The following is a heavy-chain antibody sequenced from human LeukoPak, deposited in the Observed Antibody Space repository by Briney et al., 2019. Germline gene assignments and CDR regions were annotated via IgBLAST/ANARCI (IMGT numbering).Heavy chain of an antibody. CDR1: GGSISSSSYY. Sequence: SETLSLTCTVSGGSISSSSYYWGWIRQPPGKGLEWIGSIYYSGSTYYSPSLKSRVTISVDTSKNQFSLKLSSVTAADTAVYYCARRRRIGRYSYGCLDYWGQGTLVTVSA. CDR3: ARRRRIGRYSYGCLDY. D-gene: IGHD5-18*01. J-gene: IGHJ4*02. V-gene: IGHV4-39*01. CDR2: IYYSGST.